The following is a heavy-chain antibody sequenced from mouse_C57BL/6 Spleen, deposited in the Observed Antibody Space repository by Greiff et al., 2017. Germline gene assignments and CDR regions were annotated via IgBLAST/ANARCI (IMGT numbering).Heavy chain of an antibody. J-gene: IGHJ4*01. V-gene: IGHV1-53*01. CDR3: ARAAIYYGNYVGAMDY. CDR2: INPSNGGT. Sequence: QVQLQQPGTELVKPGASVKLSCKASGYTFTSYWMHWVKQGPGQGLEWIGNINPSNGGTNYNEKFKSKATLTVDKSSSTAYMQLSSLTSEDSAVYYCARAAIYYGNYVGAMDYWGQGTSVTVSS. D-gene: IGHD2-1*01. CDR1: GYTFTSYW.